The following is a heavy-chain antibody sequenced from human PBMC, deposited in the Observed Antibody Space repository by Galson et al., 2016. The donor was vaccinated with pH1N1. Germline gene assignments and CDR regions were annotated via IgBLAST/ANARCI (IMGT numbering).Heavy chain of an antibody. CDR2: IYYSGHT. J-gene: IGHJ4*02. Sequence: SETLSLTCTVSSGSVSDGSFYWGWIRQPPGRGLEWIGNIYYSGHTSYNPSLKRPVTITVDTSKNLFSLTLTSVNDADTAVYYCARWVAWSSTWSQGTLVTVSS. CDR1: SGSVSDGSFY. CDR3: ARWVAWSST. D-gene: IGHD3-3*01. V-gene: IGHV4-39*01.